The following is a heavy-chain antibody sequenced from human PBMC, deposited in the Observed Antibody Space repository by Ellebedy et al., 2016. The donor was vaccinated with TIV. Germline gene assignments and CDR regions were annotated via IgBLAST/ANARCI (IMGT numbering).Heavy chain of an antibody. D-gene: IGHD3-3*01. CDR1: GFYW. CDR2: INPEETTT. J-gene: IGHJ4*02. V-gene: IGHV3-74*01. CDR3: AKLGFLEWFTNFDY. Sequence: GGSLRLSCAGSGFYWMHWVRQAPGKGLVWVSRINPEETTTNYADSVRGRFAISRDIAKNTVYLQMNSLRAEDTAVYYCAKLGFLEWFTNFDYWGQGTLVTVSS.